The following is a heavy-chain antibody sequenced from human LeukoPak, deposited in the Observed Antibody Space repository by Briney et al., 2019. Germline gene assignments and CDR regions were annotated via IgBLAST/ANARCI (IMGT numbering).Heavy chain of an antibody. V-gene: IGHV3-23*01. CDR2: VSGSGGNT. J-gene: IGHJ4*02. CDR3: AKRGWVLRFLEWLLSFGY. D-gene: IGHD3-3*01. Sequence: GGSLRLSCAASGFTFTNSAMTWVRQAPGKGLEWVSTVSGSGGNTYYADSVKRRFTISRDNSENTLYLQMNSLRAQDTAVYYCAKRGWVLRFLEWLLSFGYWGQGTLVTVSS. CDR1: GFTFTNSA.